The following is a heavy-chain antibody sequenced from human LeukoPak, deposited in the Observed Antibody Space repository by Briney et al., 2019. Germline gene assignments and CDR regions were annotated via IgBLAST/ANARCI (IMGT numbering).Heavy chain of an antibody. D-gene: IGHD4-11*01. CDR2: ISYSGNS. CDR3: ARLPTRPTIDY. J-gene: IGHJ4*02. Sequence: SETLSLTCTVSGGSISSSSYYWGWIRQPPGKGLEWIGTISYSGNSFYNPSLKSRVTISVDTSKKQFSLKVTSVTAADTAIYYCARLPTRPTIDYWGQGTPVTVSS. V-gene: IGHV4-39*01. CDR1: GGSISSSSYY.